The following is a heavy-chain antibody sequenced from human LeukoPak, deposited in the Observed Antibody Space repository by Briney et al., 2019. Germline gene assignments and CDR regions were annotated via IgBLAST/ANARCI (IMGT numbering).Heavy chain of an antibody. CDR2: ISYDGSNK. CDR3: ARELFPSMVGGSYLPSDY. D-gene: IGHD1-26*01. V-gene: IGHV3-30-3*01. Sequence: GGSLRLSCAASGFTFSSYAMHWVRQAPGKGLEWVAVISYDGSNKYDADSVKGRFTISRDDSKNTLYLQMNSLRAEDTAVYYCARELFPSMVGGSYLPSDYWGQGTLVTVSS. J-gene: IGHJ4*02. CDR1: GFTFSSYA.